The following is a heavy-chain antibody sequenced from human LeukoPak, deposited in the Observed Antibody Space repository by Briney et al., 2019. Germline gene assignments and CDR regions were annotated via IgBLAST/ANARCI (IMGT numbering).Heavy chain of an antibody. CDR1: GGTFSSYA. CDR2: IIPIFGTA. CDR3: ARGRDDSSGYYYGSYDY. V-gene: IGHV1-69*13. J-gene: IGHJ4*02. Sequence: SVKVSCKASGGTFSSYAISWVRQAPGQGLEWMGGIIPIFGTANYAQKLQGRVTITADESTSTAYMELSSLRSEDTAVYYCARGRDDSSGYYYGSYDYWGQGTLVTVSS. D-gene: IGHD3-22*01.